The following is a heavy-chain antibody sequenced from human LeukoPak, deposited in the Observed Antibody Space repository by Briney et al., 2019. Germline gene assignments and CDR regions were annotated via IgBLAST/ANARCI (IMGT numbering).Heavy chain of an antibody. V-gene: IGHV3-11*01. CDR2: ISCSGGNT. Sequence: GGSLRLSCAASGFTFSDYYMRWIRQAPGKGLEWVAYISCSGGNTYYADSVKGRFTISRDNAKNSLFLQMNSLGVEDNAVYYCVRDVDRCVSSPCFGSGDYWGQGTLVTVSS. D-gene: IGHD3-10*01. CDR1: GFTFSDYY. CDR3: VRDVDRCVSSPCFGSGDY. J-gene: IGHJ4*02.